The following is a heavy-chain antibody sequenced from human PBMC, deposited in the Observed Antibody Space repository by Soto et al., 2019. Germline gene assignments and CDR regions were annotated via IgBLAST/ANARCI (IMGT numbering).Heavy chain of an antibody. D-gene: IGHD3-3*01. V-gene: IGHV1-18*04. CDR2: ISAYNGNT. CDR1: GYTFTSYC. Sequence: ASVKVSCKASGYTFTSYCISWVREAPGQGLEWMGWISAYNGNTNYAQKLQGRVTMTTDTSTSTAYMELRSLRSDDTAVYYCARVLYYDFWSGPYYYYYGMDVWGQGTTVT. J-gene: IGHJ6*02. CDR3: ARVLYYDFWSGPYYYYYGMDV.